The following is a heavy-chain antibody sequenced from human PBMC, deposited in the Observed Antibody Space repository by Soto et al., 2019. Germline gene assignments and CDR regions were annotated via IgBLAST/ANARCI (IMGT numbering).Heavy chain of an antibody. CDR2: INHSGST. Sequence: SETLSLTCAVYGGSFSGYYWRWIRQPPGKGLEWIGEINHSGSTNYNPSLKSRVTIAVDTSKNQFSLKLSSVPAADTAVYYCARVWGVLRYFSYWFDPWGQVTLVTVAS. D-gene: IGHD3-9*01. CDR3: ARVWGVLRYFSYWFDP. J-gene: IGHJ5*02. CDR1: GGSFSGYY. V-gene: IGHV4-34*01.